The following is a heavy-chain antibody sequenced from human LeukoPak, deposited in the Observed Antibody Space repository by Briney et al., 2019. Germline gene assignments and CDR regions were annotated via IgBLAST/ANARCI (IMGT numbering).Heavy chain of an antibody. Sequence: PSETLSLTCTVSGDSISSGNYWGWIRQPPGKGLEWIGSIFHTGSTYFNLSLKSRVTISVDTSKNQFSLRLSSVTAADTAVYYCARDPSTTYYYGSGSYYLFAFDIWGQGTMVTVSS. V-gene: IGHV4-38-2*02. CDR1: GDSISSGNY. D-gene: IGHD3-10*01. J-gene: IGHJ3*02. CDR3: ARDPSTTYYYGSGSYYLFAFDI. CDR2: IFHTGST.